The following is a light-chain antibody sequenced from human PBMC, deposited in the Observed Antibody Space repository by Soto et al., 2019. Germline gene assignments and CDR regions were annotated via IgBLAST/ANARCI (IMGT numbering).Light chain of an antibody. Sequence: VITRYPATLTVSTKEGATLSCRASQGIGDTLAWYQHKPGQTPRLLIYDTSTRATGVPTRSSGSTSGAEFTLTIYSPHSEDFAVYYCPPDKNLSLTFGGGTKTDIK. J-gene: IGKJ4*01. CDR1: QGIGDT. V-gene: IGKV3-15*01. CDR3: PPDKNLSLT. CDR2: DTS.